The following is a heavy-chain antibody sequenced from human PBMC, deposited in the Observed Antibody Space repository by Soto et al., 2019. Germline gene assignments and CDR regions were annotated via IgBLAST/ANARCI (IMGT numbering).Heavy chain of an antibody. V-gene: IGHV3-9*01. J-gene: IGHJ6*02. D-gene: IGHD2-15*01. Sequence: EVQLVESGGDLVQPGRSLRLSCAASGFSFGDYGMHWVRQAPGKGLEWVSGISWKSASIGYADSVKGRFTISRDNAKNPLYLQMNSLSAEDTALYHCAKSRGGTANGLDVWGQGTTVTVSS. CDR1: GFSFGDYG. CDR2: ISWKSASI. CDR3: AKSRGGTANGLDV.